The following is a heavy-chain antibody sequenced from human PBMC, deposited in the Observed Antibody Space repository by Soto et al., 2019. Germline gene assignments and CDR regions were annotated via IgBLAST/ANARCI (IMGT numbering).Heavy chain of an antibody. CDR2: ISSSSGTI. CDR3: ARGRGYCTSTSCYVDY. Sequence: PGGSLRLSCAASGFTFNTYTMNWVRQAPGKGLEWVSYISSSSGTIYYADSVKGRFTISRDNAKSSLYLQMNSLRAEDTAVYYCARGRGYCTSTSCYVDYWGQGALVTVS. D-gene: IGHD2-2*01. J-gene: IGHJ4*02. CDR1: GFTFNTYT. V-gene: IGHV3-48*01.